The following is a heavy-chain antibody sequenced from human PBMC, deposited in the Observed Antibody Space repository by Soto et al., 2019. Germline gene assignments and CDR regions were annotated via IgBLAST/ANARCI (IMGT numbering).Heavy chain of an antibody. CDR2: IGTAGDT. D-gene: IGHD1-26*01. J-gene: IGHJ2*01. CDR3: ARARGRYFRVWYFDL. V-gene: IGHV3-13*04. Sequence: EVQLVESGGGLVQPGGSLRLSCAASGFTLSSYDMHWVRQATGKGLEWVSAIGTAGDTYYPGSVKGRFTISSENAKNSLYLQMNSLKAGDTAVYYCARARGRYFRVWYFDLWGRGTLVTVSS. CDR1: GFTLSSYD.